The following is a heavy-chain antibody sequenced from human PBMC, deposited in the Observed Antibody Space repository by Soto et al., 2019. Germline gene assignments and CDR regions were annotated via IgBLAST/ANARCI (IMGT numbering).Heavy chain of an antibody. J-gene: IGHJ4*01. CDR3: TTATMVLVDCDY. CDR2: IKSKTDGGTT. Sequence: PGVELSLSCAASGLTFRNAWMSWFRQAPGTGLEWVGRIKSKTDGGTTDYAAPVKGRFTISRDDSKNTLYLQMNSLKTGDTAVYYGTTATMVLVDCDYWGYGTVVT. CDR1: GLTFRNAW. V-gene: IGHV3-15*01. D-gene: IGHD3-10*01.